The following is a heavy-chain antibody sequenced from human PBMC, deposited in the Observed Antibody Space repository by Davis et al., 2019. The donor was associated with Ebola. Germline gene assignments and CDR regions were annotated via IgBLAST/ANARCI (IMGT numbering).Heavy chain of an antibody. CDR1: GGSLTSSNW. J-gene: IGHJ5*02. Sequence: MPSETLSLTCAVSGGSLTSSNWRSWVRQPPGKGLEWIGEIYHSGSTNYNPSLKSRVTISVDKSKNQFSLKLSSVTAADTAVYYCARKSRLGGFDPWGQGTLVTVSS. V-gene: IGHV4-4*02. CDR3: ARKSRLGGFDP. CDR2: IYHSGST. D-gene: IGHD2-21*01.